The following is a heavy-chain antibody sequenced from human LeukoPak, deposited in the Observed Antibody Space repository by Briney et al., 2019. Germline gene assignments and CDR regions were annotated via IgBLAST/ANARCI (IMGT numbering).Heavy chain of an antibody. V-gene: IGHV5-51*01. CDR1: GYIFTNYW. D-gene: IGHD3-10*01. CDR2: IYPAESDT. Sequence: GESLKISGQVSGYIFTNYWIGWVRQMPGKGLESMGIIYPAESDTTYSPSFQGQVTISADKSISTVYLQWSSLKASYNAMYYCARQSRDGSKTRGYYFDYWGQGTLVTVSS. J-gene: IGHJ4*02. CDR3: ARQSRDGSKTRGYYFDY.